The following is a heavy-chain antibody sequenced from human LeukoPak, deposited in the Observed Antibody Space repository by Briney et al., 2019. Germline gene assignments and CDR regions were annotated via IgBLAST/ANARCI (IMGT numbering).Heavy chain of an antibody. CDR2: INPNSGGT. Sequence: VSVKVSCKASGYTFTGYYMHWVRQAPGQGLEGMGWINPNSGGTNYAQKFQGRVTMTRDTSISTAYIELSRLRSDDTAVYYCARGSSGGSCPGWWGQGTLVTVSS. CDR3: ARGSSGGSCPGW. D-gene: IGHD2-15*01. V-gene: IGHV1-2*02. J-gene: IGHJ4*02. CDR1: GYTFTGYY.